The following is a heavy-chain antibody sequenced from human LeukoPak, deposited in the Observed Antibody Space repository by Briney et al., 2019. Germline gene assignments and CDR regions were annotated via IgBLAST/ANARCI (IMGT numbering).Heavy chain of an antibody. J-gene: IGHJ4*02. Sequence: GGSLRLSCAASGFTFSSYSMNWVRQAPGKGLEWVSSISSSSSYIYYADSVKGRFTISRDNAKNSLYLQMNSLRAEDTAVYYCASPYDSSGYPRGPDYWSQGTLVTVSS. CDR1: GFTFSSYS. D-gene: IGHD3-22*01. CDR3: ASPYDSSGYPRGPDY. V-gene: IGHV3-21*01. CDR2: ISSSSSYI.